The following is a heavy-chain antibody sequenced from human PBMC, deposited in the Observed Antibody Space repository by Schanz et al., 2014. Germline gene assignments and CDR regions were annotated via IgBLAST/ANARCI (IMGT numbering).Heavy chain of an antibody. Sequence: EVQLVESGGGFVQPGGSLGLSCVVSGFTVSSDHMSWVRQAPGKGLEWVSSISSSSSYIYYADSVKGRFTISRDNAKNSLYLQMNSLRAEDTAVYYCAREEGWGIAAAGPKHYYYGIDVWGQGTTVTVSS. D-gene: IGHD6-13*01. CDR3: AREEGWGIAAAGPKHYYYGIDV. CDR2: ISSSSSYI. J-gene: IGHJ6*02. CDR1: GFTVSSDH. V-gene: IGHV3-21*01.